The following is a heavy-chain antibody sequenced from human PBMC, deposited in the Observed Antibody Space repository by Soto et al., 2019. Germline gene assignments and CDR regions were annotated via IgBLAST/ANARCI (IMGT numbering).Heavy chain of an antibody. CDR3: ARHYDSSGYYGHFDY. V-gene: IGHV1-69*13. D-gene: IGHD3-22*01. CDR1: GGTFSSYA. Sequence: SVKVSCKASGGTFSSYAISWVRQAPGQGLEWMGGIIPIFGTANYAQKFQGRVTITADESTSTAYMELSSLRSEDTAVYYCARHYDSSGYYGHFDYWGQGTLVTVSS. J-gene: IGHJ4*02. CDR2: IIPIFGTA.